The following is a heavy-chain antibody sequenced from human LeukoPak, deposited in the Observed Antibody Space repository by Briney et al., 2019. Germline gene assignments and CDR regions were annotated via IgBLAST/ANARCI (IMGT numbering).Heavy chain of an antibody. J-gene: IGHJ4*02. CDR1: GGSFSGYY. V-gene: IGHV4-34*01. D-gene: IGHD3-10*02. CDR2: INHSGST. CDR3: ARAYVNPYFDY. Sequence: SETLSLTCAVYGGSFSGYYWSWIRQPPGKGLEWIGEINHSGSTNYNPSLKSRVTISVDTSKNQFSLKLSSVTAADTAVYYCARAYVNPYFDYWGQGTLVTVSS.